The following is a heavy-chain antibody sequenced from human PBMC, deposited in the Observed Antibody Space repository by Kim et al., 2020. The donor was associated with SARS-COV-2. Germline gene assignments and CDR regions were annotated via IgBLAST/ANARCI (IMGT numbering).Heavy chain of an antibody. D-gene: IGHD2-21*01. CDR3: AKVWSFDI. Sequence: GGSLRLSCAASGFTFSSYSMNWVRQAPGKGLEWVSYISSSSGTISYTDSVKGRFTISRDNAKNSLYLQMNSLRDEDTAVYYCAKVWSFDIWGQGTLVTVSS. V-gene: IGHV3-48*02. CDR1: GFTFSSYS. CDR2: ISSSSGTI. J-gene: IGHJ3*02.